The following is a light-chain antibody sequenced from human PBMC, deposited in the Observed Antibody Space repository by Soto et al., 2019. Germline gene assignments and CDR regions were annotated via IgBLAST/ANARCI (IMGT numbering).Light chain of an antibody. CDR1: QSLGHF. CDR3: QQYYSTPT. V-gene: IGKV3-11*01. J-gene: IGKJ1*01. CDR2: DAS. Sequence: DIILTQSPATLSLSPGESATLSCRASQSLGHFLVWYQQKNGLAPRLLISDASKRATGIPARFSGSGSGTDFTLTITSLQAEDVADYFCQQYYSTPTFGQGTKVEIK.